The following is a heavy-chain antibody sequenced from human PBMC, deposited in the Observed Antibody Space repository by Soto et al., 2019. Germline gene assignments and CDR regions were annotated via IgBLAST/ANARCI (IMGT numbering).Heavy chain of an antibody. CDR1: GFTFSSYD. CDR3: ASWGPYYYDSSGYLFDY. CDR2: ISSSSSTI. J-gene: IGHJ4*02. Sequence: GGSLRLSCAASGFTFSSYDMNWVRQAPGKGLEWVSYISSSSSTIYYADSVKGRFTISRDNAKNSLYLQMNSMRAEDTAVYYCASWGPYYYDSSGYLFDYWGQGTLVTVSS. D-gene: IGHD3-22*01. V-gene: IGHV3-48*01.